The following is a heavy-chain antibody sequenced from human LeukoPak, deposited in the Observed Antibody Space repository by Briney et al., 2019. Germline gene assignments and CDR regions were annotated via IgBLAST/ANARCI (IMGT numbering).Heavy chain of an antibody. V-gene: IGHV3-23*01. CDR2: ICTNGGST. J-gene: IGHJ4*02. Sequence: GGSLRLSCEASGFTFSSYAMSWVRQAPGKGLEWVSGICTNGGSTSYADSVKGRLTISRDNPRNMLYMEMNSLRAENTAEYYSSVMYRYYDGSGYWVQWGQRTLVTASS. D-gene: IGHD3-22*01. CDR3: SVMYRYYDGSGYWVQ. CDR1: GFTFSSYA.